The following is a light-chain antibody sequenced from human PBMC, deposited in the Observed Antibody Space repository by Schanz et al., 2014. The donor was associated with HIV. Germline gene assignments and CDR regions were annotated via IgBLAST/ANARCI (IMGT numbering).Light chain of an antibody. CDR1: NSNIGSNT. V-gene: IGLV1-44*01. CDR3: SAWDDSLKRWV. J-gene: IGLJ3*02. CDR2: SNN. Sequence: QSVLTQPPTEKGKKGKRGKKTGAGSNSNIGSNTANWYQQLPGTAPKLRIYSNNQRPSGVPDRLSGSKSGTSASLAISGLQSEDEADYYCSAWDDSLKRWVFGGGTKLTVL.